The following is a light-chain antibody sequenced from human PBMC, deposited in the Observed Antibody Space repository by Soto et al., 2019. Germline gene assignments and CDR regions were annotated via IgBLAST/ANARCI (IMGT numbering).Light chain of an antibody. J-gene: IGKJ1*01. Sequence: ILLTPSQGSLSLSPGVIATRSCRAGQSVSSSYLAWYQQKPGQAPRLLIYGASSRATGIPYRFSGSGSGTDFTLTISRLEPEDFAMYYCQQGGSLPWTFGQGSKVDIK. CDR1: QSVSSSY. CDR2: GAS. CDR3: QQGGSLPWT. V-gene: IGKV3-20*01.